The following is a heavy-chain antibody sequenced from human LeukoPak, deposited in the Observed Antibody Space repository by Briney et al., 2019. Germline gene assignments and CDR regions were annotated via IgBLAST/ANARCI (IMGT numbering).Heavy chain of an antibody. CDR3: ARGGYDFWSGYSSDAFDI. V-gene: IGHV4-59*01. CDR1: GGSFSGYY. CDR2: IYYSGST. Sequence: SETLSLTCAVYGGSFSGYYWSWIRQPPGKGLEWIGYIYYSGSTNYNPSLKSRVTISVDTSKNQFSLKLSSVTAADTAVYYCARGGYDFWSGYSSDAFDIWGQGTMVTVSS. D-gene: IGHD3-3*01. J-gene: IGHJ3*02.